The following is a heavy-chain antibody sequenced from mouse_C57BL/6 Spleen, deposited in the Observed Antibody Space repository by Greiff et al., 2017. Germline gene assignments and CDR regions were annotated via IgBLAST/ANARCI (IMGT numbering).Heavy chain of an antibody. Sequence: QVHVKQPGAELVRPGTSVKLSCKASGYTFTSYWMHWVKQRPGQGLEWIGVIDPSDSYTNYNQKFKGKATLTVDTSSSTAYMQLSSLTSEDSAVYDCARGGWRAMDYWGQGASVTVSS. CDR2: IDPSDSYT. CDR1: GYTFTSYW. CDR3: ARGGWRAMDY. J-gene: IGHJ4*01. V-gene: IGHV1-59*01. D-gene: IGHD2-3*01.